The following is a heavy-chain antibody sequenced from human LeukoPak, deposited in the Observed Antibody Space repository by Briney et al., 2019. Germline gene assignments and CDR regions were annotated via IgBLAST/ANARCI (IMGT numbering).Heavy chain of an antibody. Sequence: KPSETLSLTCTVSGASISGTSYYWSWTRQHPGEGLEWLGFIHYSGSIYYNPSLSSRLMISADKAKNQMSLKLSSVTAADTAVYYCAAGGDTAKGGVYWGQGTQVTVSS. V-gene: IGHV4-31*02. CDR2: IHYSGSI. CDR3: AAGGDTAKGGVY. J-gene: IGHJ4*02. D-gene: IGHD5-18*01. CDR1: GASISGTSYY.